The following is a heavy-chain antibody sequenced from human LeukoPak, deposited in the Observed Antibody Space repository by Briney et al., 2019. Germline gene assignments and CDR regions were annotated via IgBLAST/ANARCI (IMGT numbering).Heavy chain of an antibody. D-gene: IGHD5-18*01. CDR1: GFTFSSYS. V-gene: IGHV3-21*01. CDR3: ARNKKGDRYTYGHDY. Sequence: GGSLRLSCAASGFTFSSYSMNWVRQAPGKGLEWVSSISSSSNYIYYADSMNGRFTISRDNAKNSLYLQMNSLRAEDTAVYYCARNKKGDRYTYGHDYWGQGTLVTVSS. J-gene: IGHJ4*02. CDR2: ISSSSNYI.